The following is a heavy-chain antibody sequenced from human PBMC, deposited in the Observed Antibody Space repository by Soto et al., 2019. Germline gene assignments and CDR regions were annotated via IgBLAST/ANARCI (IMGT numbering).Heavy chain of an antibody. V-gene: IGHV3-7*01. CDR2: IKQDGSEK. J-gene: IGHJ4*02. CDR1: GFTFSSYW. D-gene: IGHD4-17*01. Sequence: GGSLRLSCAASGFTFSSYWMSWVRQAPGKGLEWVANIKQDGSEKYYVDSVKGRFTISRDNAKNSLYLQMNSLRAEDTAVYYCERENYGGNSDYWGQGTLVTVSS. CDR3: ERENYGGNSDY.